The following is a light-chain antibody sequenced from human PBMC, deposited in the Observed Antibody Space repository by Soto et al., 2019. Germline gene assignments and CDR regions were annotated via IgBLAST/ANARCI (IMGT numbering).Light chain of an antibody. CDR1: QTVYHGY. Sequence: EIVLTQSPGTLYLSPGERATLSCRASQTVYHGYLAWYQQKLGQAPRLIIYGASSRETGIPDRFSGSESGTEFTLTISRLEPEDFAVYYCQQYVSSPRTFGQGTKVDNK. CDR2: GAS. CDR3: QQYVSSPRT. V-gene: IGKV3-20*01. J-gene: IGKJ1*01.